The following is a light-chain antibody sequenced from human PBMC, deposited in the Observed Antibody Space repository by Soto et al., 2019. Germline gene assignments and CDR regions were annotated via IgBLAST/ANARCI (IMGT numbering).Light chain of an antibody. J-gene: IGLJ2*01. Sequence: SALTQPASVSGSPGQSITISCTGTSSDVGGYNYVSWYQQHPGKAPKLMIYDVSNRPSGVSNRFSGSKSGNTASLTISGLQAEYEADYYCSSYTSSSTPVVFGGGTKVTVL. CDR3: SSYTSSSTPVV. V-gene: IGLV2-14*01. CDR1: SSDVGGYNY. CDR2: DVS.